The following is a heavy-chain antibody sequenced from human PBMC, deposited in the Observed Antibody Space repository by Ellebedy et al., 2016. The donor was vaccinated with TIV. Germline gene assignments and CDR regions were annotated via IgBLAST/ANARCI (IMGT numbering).Heavy chain of an antibody. CDR3: ARLKGSSWYVETRGGYYFDY. J-gene: IGHJ4*02. Sequence: AASVKVSCKASGYTFTSYGISWVRQAPGQGLEWMGWISAYNGNTNYAQKLQGRVTMSTDKSTSTAYMELRSLRSDDTAVYYCARLKGSSWYVETRGGYYFDYWGQGTLVTVSS. V-gene: IGHV1-18*04. CDR1: GYTFTSYG. CDR2: ISAYNGNT. D-gene: IGHD6-13*01.